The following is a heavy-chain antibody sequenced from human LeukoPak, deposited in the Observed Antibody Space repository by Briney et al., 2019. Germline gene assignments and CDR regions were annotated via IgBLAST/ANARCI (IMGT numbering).Heavy chain of an antibody. Sequence: PGGSLRLSCAASGFTFSSYAMSWVRQAPGKGLEWVSAISGSGGSTYYADSVKGRFTISRDNSKNTLYLQMNSLRAEDTAVYYCATDRGDTSGYYRGPVFDYWGQGTLVTVSS. CDR2: ISGSGGST. D-gene: IGHD3-22*01. CDR1: GFTFSSYA. V-gene: IGHV3-23*01. J-gene: IGHJ4*02. CDR3: ATDRGDTSGYYRGPVFDY.